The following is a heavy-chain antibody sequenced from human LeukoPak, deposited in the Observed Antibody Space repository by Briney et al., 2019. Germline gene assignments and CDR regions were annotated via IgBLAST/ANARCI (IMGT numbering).Heavy chain of an antibody. D-gene: IGHD2-2*01. CDR3: ARDEGKCSSTSCWCDY. J-gene: IGHJ4*02. Sequence: GGSLRLSCAASGFTLSSYSMNWVRQAPGRGLEWVSSISSSSSYIYYADSVKGRFTISRDNAKNSLYLQMNSLRAEDTAVYYCARDEGKCSSTSCWCDYWGQGTLVTVSS. CDR2: ISSSSSYI. V-gene: IGHV3-21*01. CDR1: GFTLSSYS.